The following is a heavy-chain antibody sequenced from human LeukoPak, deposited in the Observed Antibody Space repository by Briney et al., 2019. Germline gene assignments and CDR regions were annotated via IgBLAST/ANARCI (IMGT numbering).Heavy chain of an antibody. CDR3: ARGGLFKYFFDY. D-gene: IGHD2-15*01. CDR1: GFTFSSHW. J-gene: IGHJ4*02. CDR2: INTDESKI. V-gene: IGHV3-74*01. Sequence: GGALRLSCAASGFTFSSHWMHWVRQTPGKGLVWVSRINTDESKINHADSVKGRFTISRDNAKNMLYLQMNSLRAEDTDVYYCARGGLFKYFFDYWGQGTPVTVSS.